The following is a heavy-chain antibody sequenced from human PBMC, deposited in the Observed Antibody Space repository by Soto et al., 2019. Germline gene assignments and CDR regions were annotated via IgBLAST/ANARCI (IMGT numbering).Heavy chain of an antibody. CDR2: ISGSGGST. J-gene: IGHJ4*02. CDR3: ARRGSGSYDDY. D-gene: IGHD1-26*01. CDR1: GFTFSSYA. Sequence: EVQLLESGGGLVQPGGSLRLSCAASGFTFSSYAMRWVRQAPGKGLEWVSAISGSGGSTYYADSVKGRFTISRDNSKNTLYLQMTSLRADDTAVYYCARRGSGSYDDYWGQGTLVTVSS. V-gene: IGHV3-23*01.